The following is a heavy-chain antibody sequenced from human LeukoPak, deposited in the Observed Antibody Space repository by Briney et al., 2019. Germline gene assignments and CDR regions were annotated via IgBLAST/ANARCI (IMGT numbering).Heavy chain of an antibody. CDR3: ATDGAGFDT. CDR2: INISGTNT. Sequence: GGSLRLSCAASGFTFNDYYMSWIRQAPGKVLEWLSYINISGTNTHYPDSVKRRITISRDNAKKSLYLEMNNLRAEGTAVYYCATDGAGFDTWGQGVLVTFSS. J-gene: IGHJ5*02. CDR1: GFTFNDYY. V-gene: IGHV3-11*01.